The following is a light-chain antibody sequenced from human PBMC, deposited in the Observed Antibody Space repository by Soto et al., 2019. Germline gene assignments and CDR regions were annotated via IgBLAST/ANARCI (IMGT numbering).Light chain of an antibody. V-gene: IGKV3-20*01. Sequence: EIVLTQSPGTLSSSTGERVTLSCRASQSVSSTYLAWYQQKLGQAPRLLIYGASRRATGIPDRFSGSGSGTDFTLTISRLEPEDFAVYYCQHYGSSLTFGGGTTVEI. CDR1: QSVSSTY. CDR2: GAS. CDR3: QHYGSSLT. J-gene: IGKJ4*01.